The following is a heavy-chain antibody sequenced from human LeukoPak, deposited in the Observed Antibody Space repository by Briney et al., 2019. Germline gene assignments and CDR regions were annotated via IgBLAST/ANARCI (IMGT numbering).Heavy chain of an antibody. CDR1: GFMFRRAW. V-gene: IGHV3-7*01. CDR3: ARGPF. CDR2: INEDGSET. Sequence: GGSLRLSCAASGFMFRRAWMSWVRQAPGKGLEWVANINEDGSETHAVESVKGRFTISRDNAKNSLDLQTNSLRAEDTAVYYCARGPFWGQGTMVTVSS. J-gene: IGHJ3*01.